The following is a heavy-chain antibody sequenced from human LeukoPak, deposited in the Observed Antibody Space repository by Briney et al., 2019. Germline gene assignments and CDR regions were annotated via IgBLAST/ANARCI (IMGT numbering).Heavy chain of an antibody. CDR3: ARARLVGATTYFDY. V-gene: IGHV1-46*01. J-gene: IGHJ4*02. CDR1: GYTFTSYY. D-gene: IGHD1-26*01. Sequence: GASVKVSCKASGYTFTSYYMHWVRQAPGQGLEWMGIINPSGGSTSYAQKLQGRVTMTRDMSTSAVYMELSSLRSEDTAVYYCARARLVGATTYFDYWGQGTLVTVSS. CDR2: INPSGGST.